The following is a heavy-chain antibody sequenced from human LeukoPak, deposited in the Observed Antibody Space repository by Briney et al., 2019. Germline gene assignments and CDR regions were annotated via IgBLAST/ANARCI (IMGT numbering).Heavy chain of an antibody. V-gene: IGHV5-51*01. CDR2: IYPGDSDT. Sequence: GESLKISCKGSGYSFTSYWIGWVRPMPGKGLEWMGIIYPGDSDTRYSPSFQGQVTISADKSISTAYLQWSSLKASDTAMYYCARHEGRWLQFSAFDIWGQGTMVTVSS. D-gene: IGHD5-24*01. CDR3: ARHEGRWLQFSAFDI. CDR1: GYSFTSYW. J-gene: IGHJ3*02.